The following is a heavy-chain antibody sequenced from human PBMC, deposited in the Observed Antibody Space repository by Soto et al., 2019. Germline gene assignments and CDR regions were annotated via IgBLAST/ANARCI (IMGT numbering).Heavy chain of an antibody. D-gene: IGHD5-12*01. Sequence: ASVKVSCKSSGYILSDYCIHWVRQAPGQGLEWLGWMKPDDGGPNYAQNFQGRVIMTRDTSTDTDYMELTRLTSDDTAVYFCVRDLRRQWRRLDPESYPVMDVW. V-gene: IGHV1-2*02. CDR3: VRDLRRQWRRLDPESYPVMDV. J-gene: IGHJ6*01. CDR1: GYILSDYC. CDR2: MKPDDGGP.